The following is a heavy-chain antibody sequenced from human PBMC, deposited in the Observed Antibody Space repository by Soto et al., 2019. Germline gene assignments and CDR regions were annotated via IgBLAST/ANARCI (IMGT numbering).Heavy chain of an antibody. V-gene: IGHV3-7*01. CDR3: TRDSVAGEDY. Sequence: PGGSLRLSCAASGFTFSSYSMNWVRQAPGKGLEWVANIKQDGSEKYYVDSVKGRFTVSRDNAKNSLYLQMNSLRAEDTAVYYCTRDSVAGEDYWGQGTLVTVSS. CDR2: IKQDGSEK. D-gene: IGHD6-19*01. J-gene: IGHJ4*02. CDR1: GFTFSSYS.